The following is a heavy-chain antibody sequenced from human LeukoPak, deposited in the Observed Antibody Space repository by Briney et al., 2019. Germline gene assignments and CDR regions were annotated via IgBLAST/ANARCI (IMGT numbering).Heavy chain of an antibody. D-gene: IGHD3-3*01. CDR3: ARGGYYDFWSGSFGWFDP. CDR2: IYYSGST. V-gene: IGHV4-59*01. CDR1: GGSISSYY. J-gene: IGHJ5*02. Sequence: SETLSLTCTVSGGSISSYYWSWIRQPPGKGLEWIGYIYYSGSTNYNPSLESRVTISVDTSKNQFSLKLSSVTAADTAVYYCARGGYYDFWSGSFGWFDPWGQGTLVTVSS.